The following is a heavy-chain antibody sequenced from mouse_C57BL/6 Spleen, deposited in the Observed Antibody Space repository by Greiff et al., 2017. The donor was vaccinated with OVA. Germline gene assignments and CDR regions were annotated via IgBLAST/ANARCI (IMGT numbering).Heavy chain of an antibody. V-gene: IGHV1-80*01. D-gene: IGHD1-3*01. CDR2: IYPGDGDT. CDR1: GYAFSSYW. J-gene: IGHJ1*03. Sequence: VQLQQSGAELVKPGASVKISCKASGYAFSSYWMNWVKQRPGKGLEWIGQIYPGDGDTNYNGKFKGKATLTADKSSSTAYMQLSSLTSEDSAVYFCARWDNYVGYFDVWGTGTTVTVSS. CDR3: ARWDNYVGYFDV.